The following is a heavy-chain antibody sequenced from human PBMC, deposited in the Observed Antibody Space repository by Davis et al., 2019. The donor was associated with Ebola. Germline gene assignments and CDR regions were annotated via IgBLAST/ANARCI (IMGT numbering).Heavy chain of an antibody. CDR3: AHRRKQLWLREVWFDP. CDR2: IYWDDDK. D-gene: IGHD5-18*01. V-gene: IGHV2-5*02. J-gene: IGHJ5*02. Sequence: SGPTLVKPTQTLTLTCTFSGFSLSTSGVGVGWIRQPPGKALEWLALIYWDDDKRYSPSLKSRLTITKDTSKNQVVLTMTNMGPVDTATYYCAHRRKQLWLREVWFDPWGQGTLVTVSS. CDR1: GFSLSTSGVG.